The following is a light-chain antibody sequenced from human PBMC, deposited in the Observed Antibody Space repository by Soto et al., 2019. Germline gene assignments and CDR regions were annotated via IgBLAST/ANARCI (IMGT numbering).Light chain of an antibody. CDR1: QGISSW. V-gene: IGKV1-12*01. CDR3: QQANSFPHT. J-gene: IGKJ2*01. CDR2: AAS. Sequence: DIQMTQSPSSVSASVGDRVTITCRASQGISSWLAWYPQKPGKAPKLLIYAASSLQSGVPSRFSGSGSWTDFTLTISSLQPEDFATYYCQQANSFPHTFGQGTKLEIK.